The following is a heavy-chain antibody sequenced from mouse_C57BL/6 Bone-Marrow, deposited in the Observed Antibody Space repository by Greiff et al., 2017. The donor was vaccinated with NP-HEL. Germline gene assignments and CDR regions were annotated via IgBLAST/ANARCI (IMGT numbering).Heavy chain of an antibody. J-gene: IGHJ1*03. CDR1: GYAFSSSW. CDR3: AGGTTVVAHWYFDV. D-gene: IGHD1-1*01. CDR2: IYPGDGDT. Sequence: QVQLKQSGPELVKPGASVKISCKASGYAFSSSWMNWVKQRPGKGLEWIGRIYPGDGDTNYNGKFKGKATLTADKSSSTAYMQLSSLTSEDSAVYFCAGGTTVVAHWYFDVWGTGTTVTVSS. V-gene: IGHV1-82*01.